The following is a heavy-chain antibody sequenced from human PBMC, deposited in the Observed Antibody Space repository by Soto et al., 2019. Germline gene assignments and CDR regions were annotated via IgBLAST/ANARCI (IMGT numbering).Heavy chain of an antibody. V-gene: IGHV3-23*01. Sequence: GGSLRLSCAASGFTFSSFAMTWVRQAPGKGLEWVSTISGGSGGIYCADSVKGRFTVSRDNSKNTLHLQMNSLRAEDTAVYFCAKDMGGYCSSDRCSVWFDTWGEGTLVTVSS. D-gene: IGHD2-2*01. CDR1: GFTFSSFA. CDR3: AKDMGGYCSSDRCSVWFDT. CDR2: ISGGSGGI. J-gene: IGHJ5*02.